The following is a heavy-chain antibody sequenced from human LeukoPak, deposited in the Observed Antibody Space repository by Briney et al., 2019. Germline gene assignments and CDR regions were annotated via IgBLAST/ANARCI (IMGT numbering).Heavy chain of an antibody. J-gene: IGHJ4*02. Sequence: GGSLRLSCEASGFTFGSYAMYWVRQAPGKGLEWVAGIFGSGGSPHYADSVKGRFTISRDNSKNTLYLQMNSLRAEDTAVYYCARDLYSGYDYSDYWGQGTLVTVSS. D-gene: IGHD5-12*01. V-gene: IGHV3-23*01. CDR3: ARDLYSGYDYSDY. CDR2: IFGSGGSP. CDR1: GFTFGSYA.